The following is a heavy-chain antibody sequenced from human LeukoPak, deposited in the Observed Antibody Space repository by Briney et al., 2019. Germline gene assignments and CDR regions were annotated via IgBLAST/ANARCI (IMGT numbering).Heavy chain of an antibody. D-gene: IGHD1-1*01. V-gene: IGHV3-30-3*01. CDR2: ISYDGSNK. CDR1: GFTFSSYA. Sequence: GGSLRLSCAASGFTFSSYAMHWVRQAPGKGLEWVAVISYDGSNKYYADSVKGRFTISRDNSRNTLYLQMNSLRAEDTAVYYCARDPGFDAFDIWGQGTMVTVSS. J-gene: IGHJ3*02. CDR3: ARDPGFDAFDI.